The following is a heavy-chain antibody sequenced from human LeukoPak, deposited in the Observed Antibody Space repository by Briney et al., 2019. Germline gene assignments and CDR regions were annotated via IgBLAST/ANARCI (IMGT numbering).Heavy chain of an antibody. CDR3: ATDDRGPNRDYYYYYYGMDV. CDR2: FDPEDGET. CDR1: GYTLTELS. J-gene: IGHJ6*02. D-gene: IGHD3-10*01. V-gene: IGHV1-24*01. Sequence: ASVKVSCKVSGYTLTELSMHWVRQPPGKGLEWMGGFDPEDGETIYAQKFQGRVTMTEDTSTDTAYMELSSLRSEDTAVYYCATDDRGPNRDYYYYYYGMDVWGQGTTVTVSS.